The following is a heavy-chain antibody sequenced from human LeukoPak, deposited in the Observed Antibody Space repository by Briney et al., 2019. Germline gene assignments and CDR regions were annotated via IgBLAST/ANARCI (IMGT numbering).Heavy chain of an antibody. J-gene: IGHJ6*02. V-gene: IGHV4-34*01. D-gene: IGHD3-3*01. CDR2: INHSGST. CDR1: GGSFSGYY. Sequence: PSETLSLTCAVYGGSFSGYYWSWIRQPPGKGLEWIGEINHSGSTNYNPSLKSRVTTSVDTSKNQFSLKLSSVTAADTAVYYCARYDFWSGYLDVWGQGTTVTVSS. CDR3: ARYDFWSGYLDV.